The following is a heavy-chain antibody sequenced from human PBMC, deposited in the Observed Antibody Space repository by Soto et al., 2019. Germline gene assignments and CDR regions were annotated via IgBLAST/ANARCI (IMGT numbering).Heavy chain of an antibody. CDR1: GYSFTSYW. J-gene: IGHJ4*02. Sequence: GESLKISCKGSGYSFTSYWIGWVRQMPGKGLEWMGIIYPGDSDTRYGPYFQGQVTISADKSISTTYMKWSSLKAFDTAMYYCASPYSSSWLSLDYWGQGTLVTVSS. CDR3: ASPYSSSWLSLDY. D-gene: IGHD6-13*01. V-gene: IGHV5-51*01. CDR2: IYPGDSDT.